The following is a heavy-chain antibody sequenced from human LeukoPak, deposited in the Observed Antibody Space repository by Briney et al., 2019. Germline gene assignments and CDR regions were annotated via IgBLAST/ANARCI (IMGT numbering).Heavy chain of an antibody. CDR3: ARGSGWCDF. D-gene: IGHD6-19*01. V-gene: IGHV4-59*11. CDR2: ISYTGTT. J-gene: IGHJ5*01. Sequence: SETLSLTCTVSGASFNSHYWSWFRQPPGKGLDWIGYISYTGTTDYNPSLKSRVIISRDTSKSQFSLKLSSVTAADTAVYYCARGSGWCDFWGQGSLVTVSS. CDR1: GASFNSHY.